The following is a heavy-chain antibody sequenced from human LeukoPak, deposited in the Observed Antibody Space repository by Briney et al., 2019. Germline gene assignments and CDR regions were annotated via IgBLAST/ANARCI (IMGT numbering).Heavy chain of an antibody. D-gene: IGHD2-2*01. Sequence: PGGSLRLSCAASGFTFSSYGMHWVRQAPGKGLEWVAVISYGGSNKYYADSVKGRFTISRDNSKNTLYLQMNSLRAEDTAVYYCAKDGQYQLLLYYFDYWGQGTLVTVSS. J-gene: IGHJ4*02. V-gene: IGHV3-30*18. CDR1: GFTFSSYG. CDR2: ISYGGSNK. CDR3: AKDGQYQLLLYYFDY.